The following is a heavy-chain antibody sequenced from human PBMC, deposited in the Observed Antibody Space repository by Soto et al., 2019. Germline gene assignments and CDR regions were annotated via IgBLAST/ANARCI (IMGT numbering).Heavy chain of an antibody. CDR1: GFPFSSYG. CDR2: IWYDGSNK. Sequence: PGGSLRPSCAASGFPFSSYGMHWVRQAPGKGLDWVAVIWYDGSNKDYADSVKGRFTISRDNSKNTLFLQMNNLRVDDTAVYYCASSINRGQGTLVTVSS. CDR3: ASSIN. V-gene: IGHV3-33*01. J-gene: IGHJ1*01.